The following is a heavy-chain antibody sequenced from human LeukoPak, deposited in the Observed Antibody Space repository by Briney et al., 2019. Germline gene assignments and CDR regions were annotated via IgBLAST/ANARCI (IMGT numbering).Heavy chain of an antibody. Sequence: HPSETLSLTCTVSGGSISSYYWSWIRQPAGKGLEWIGRFYSGGSADYNPSLKSRVTMSVDTSKNQFSLKLSSVTAADTAVYYCARVYSGYDLPGSLANYYFDYRGQGTLVTVSS. V-gene: IGHV4-4*07. CDR3: ARVYSGYDLPGSLANYYFDY. J-gene: IGHJ4*02. CDR2: FYSGGSA. CDR1: GGSISSYY. D-gene: IGHD5-12*01.